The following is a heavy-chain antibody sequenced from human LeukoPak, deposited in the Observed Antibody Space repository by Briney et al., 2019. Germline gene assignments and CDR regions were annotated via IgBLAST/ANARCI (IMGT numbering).Heavy chain of an antibody. J-gene: IGHJ6*02. CDR2: IIPIFGTA. CDR1: GGTFSSYA. V-gene: IGHV1-69*13. D-gene: IGHD2-15*01. CDR3: ARGPQGILRSYYYYGMDV. Sequence: ASVKVSCKASGGTFSSYAISWVRQAPGQGLEWMGGIIPIFGTANYAQKFQGRVTITADESTSTAYMELSSLRSEDTAVYYCARGPQGILRSYYYYGMDVWGQGTTVTVSS.